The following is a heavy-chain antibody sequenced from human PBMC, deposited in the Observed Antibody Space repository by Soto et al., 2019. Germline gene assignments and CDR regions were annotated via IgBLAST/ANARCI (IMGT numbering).Heavy chain of an antibody. Sequence: QVQLVQSGAEVKKPGSSVKVSCKASGGTFSSYTISWVRQAPGQGLEWMGRIIPILGIANYAQKFQGRGTITADKSTSTAYMELSSLRSEDTAVYYCARLPTTVTTQYFQHWGQGTLVTVSS. CDR3: ARLPTTVTTQYFQH. CDR1: GGTFSSYT. CDR2: IIPILGIA. D-gene: IGHD4-17*01. J-gene: IGHJ1*01. V-gene: IGHV1-69*02.